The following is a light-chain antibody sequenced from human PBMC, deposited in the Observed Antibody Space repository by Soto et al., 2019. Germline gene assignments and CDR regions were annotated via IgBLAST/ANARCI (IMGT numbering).Light chain of an antibody. CDR1: SSDVGGYNY. V-gene: IGLV2-8*01. J-gene: IGLJ7*01. CDR3: SSYAGSNNFPQ. Sequence: SALTQPPSASGSPGQSVTISCTGTSSDVGGYNYVSWYQQHPGKAPKLMIYEVSKRPSGVPDRFSGSKSGNTASLTVSGLQAEDEADYYCSSYAGSNNFPQFGGGTQLTVL. CDR2: EVS.